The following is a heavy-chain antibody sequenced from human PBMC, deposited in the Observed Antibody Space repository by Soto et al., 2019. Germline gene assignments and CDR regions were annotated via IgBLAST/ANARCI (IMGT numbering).Heavy chain of an antibody. CDR3: VRNRMSAYTPGRPRKKDYYFGLDI. CDR2: IIAIYGTT. Sequence: QVQLVQSGAEVRKPGASVRVSCKASGGTFNSQAISWLRQAPGQSLEWMGGIIAIYGTTVYAQKFQGRVTITSDEVTTAYMELRSLRSEDTAVYYCVRNRMSAYTPGRPRKKDYYFGLDIWGHGTTVTVSS. J-gene: IGHJ6*02. CDR1: GGTFNSQA. V-gene: IGHV1-69*01. D-gene: IGHD3-10*01.